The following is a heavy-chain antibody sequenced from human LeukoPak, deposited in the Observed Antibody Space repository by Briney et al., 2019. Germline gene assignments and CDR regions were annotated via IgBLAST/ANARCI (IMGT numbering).Heavy chain of an antibody. CDR3: ARDRDITAGPRETKYYFDY. J-gene: IGHJ4*02. V-gene: IGHV1-18*01. CDR2: ISAYNGNT. CDR1: GYTFTTYG. D-gene: IGHD1-14*01. Sequence: GASVTVSCKASGYTFTTYGFSWVRQAPGQGLEWMGWISAYNGNTNYAQKLQGRVTLTTDTSTSTAYMELRSLRSDDTAVYYCARDRDITAGPRETKYYFDYWGQGTLVTVSS.